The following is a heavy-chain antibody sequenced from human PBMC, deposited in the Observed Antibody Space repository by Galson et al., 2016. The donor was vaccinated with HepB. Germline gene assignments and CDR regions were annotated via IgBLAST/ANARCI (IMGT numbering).Heavy chain of an antibody. J-gene: IGHJ5*02. Sequence: LSLTCTVSGGSIRSGNYYWSWLRQHPERGLEWIGYIYNSGTGSTYYNPSLKSRVTISLDMSKNQFSLKVNSVTAADTAVYYCARNPGGDWFDPWGQGTLVTVSS. CDR2: IYNSGTGST. CDR3: ARNPGGDWFDP. CDR1: GGSIRSGNYY. V-gene: IGHV4-31*03. D-gene: IGHD3-10*01.